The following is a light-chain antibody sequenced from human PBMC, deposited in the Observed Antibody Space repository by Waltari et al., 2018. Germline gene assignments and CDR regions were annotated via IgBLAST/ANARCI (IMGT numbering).Light chain of an antibody. J-gene: IGKJ4*01. Sequence: EMVMTQSPATLSVSPGERATLPCRASQSLSSNLAVYQQKPGQAPRLLIYGASTRATGIPARFSGSGSGTEFTLTISSLQSEDFAVYYCQQYNDWPRVTFGGGTKVEIK. CDR2: GAS. CDR3: QQYNDWPRVT. CDR1: QSLSSN. V-gene: IGKV3-15*01.